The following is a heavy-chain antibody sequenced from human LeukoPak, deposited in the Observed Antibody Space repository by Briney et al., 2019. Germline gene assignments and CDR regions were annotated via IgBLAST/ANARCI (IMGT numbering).Heavy chain of an antibody. V-gene: IGHV4-39*01. CDR3: ASPQLGYCSSTSCYETYYYYGMDV. D-gene: IGHD2-2*01. Sequence: PSETLSLTCTVSGGSISSSSYYWGWIRQPPGKGLEWIGSIYYSGSTYYNPSLKSRVTISVDTSKNQFSLKLSSVTAADTAVYYCASPQLGYCSSTSCYETYYYYGMDVWGQGTTVTVSS. CDR2: IYYSGST. CDR1: GGSISSSSYY. J-gene: IGHJ6*02.